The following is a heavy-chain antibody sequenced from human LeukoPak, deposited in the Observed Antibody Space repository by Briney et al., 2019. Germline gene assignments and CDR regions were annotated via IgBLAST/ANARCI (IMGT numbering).Heavy chain of an antibody. V-gene: IGHV3-30*03. CDR3: ARDSYYYYMDV. J-gene: IGHJ6*03. CDR1: GFTFSSYG. CDR2: ISYDGSNK. Sequence: GRSLRLSCAASGFTFSSYGMHWVRQAPGKGLEWVAVISYDGSNKYYADSVKGRFTISRDNSKNTLYLQMNSLRAEDTAVYYCARDSYYYYMDVWGKGTTVTISS.